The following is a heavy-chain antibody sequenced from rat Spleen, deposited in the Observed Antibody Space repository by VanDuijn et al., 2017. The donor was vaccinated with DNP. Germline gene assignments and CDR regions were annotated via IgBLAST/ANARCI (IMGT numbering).Heavy chain of an antibody. J-gene: IGHJ2*01. Sequence: EVQLVESGGGLVQPGRSLKLSCAASGFTFSDYNMAWVRQAPKKGLEWVATIINDGSRTYYRDSVKGRFTISRDNAKSTLYLQMDSLRSEETATYYCARQETGSSDYWGQGVMVTVSS. D-gene: IGHD5-1*01. V-gene: IGHV5S10*01. CDR1: GFTFSDYN. CDR3: ARQETGSSDY. CDR2: IINDGSRT.